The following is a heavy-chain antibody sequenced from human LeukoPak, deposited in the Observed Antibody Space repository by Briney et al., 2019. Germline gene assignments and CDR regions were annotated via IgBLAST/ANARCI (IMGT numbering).Heavy chain of an antibody. CDR3: ASGRPLGFDY. V-gene: IGHV4-59*01. Sequence: PSETLSLTCTVSGDSISSYYWTWIRQPPGKGLEWIGYIYYSGTTNYNPSHKSRVTISIDTSRNQFSLKLSSVTAADTAVYYCASGRPLGFDYWGQGTLVTVSS. CDR2: IYYSGTT. CDR1: GDSISSYY. D-gene: IGHD1-26*01. J-gene: IGHJ4*02.